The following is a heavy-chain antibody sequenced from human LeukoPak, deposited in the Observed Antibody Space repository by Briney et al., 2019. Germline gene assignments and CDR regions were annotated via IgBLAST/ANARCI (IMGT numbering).Heavy chain of an antibody. CDR1: GFNFRGYA. D-gene: IGHD1-26*01. CDR2: ISGSGARA. J-gene: IGHJ6*02. V-gene: IGHV3-23*01. Sequence: GGSLRLSCSASGFNFRGYAMSWVRQAPGKGLEWVSAISGSGARAHYAESVRGRFTISRDNSQNTLHLQMNSLRAEDTAVYYCAKEVVLGETNYYYHGMDVWGQGTTVTVSS. CDR3: AKEVVLGETNYYYHGMDV.